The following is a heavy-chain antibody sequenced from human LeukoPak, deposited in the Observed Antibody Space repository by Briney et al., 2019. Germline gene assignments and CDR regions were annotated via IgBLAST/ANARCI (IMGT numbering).Heavy chain of an antibody. Sequence: SVKVSCKASGGTFSSYAISWVRQAPGQGLEWMGGIIPIFGTANYAQKFQGRVTITTDESTSTAYMELSSLRSEDTAVYYCAGLRSMVRGSHPLDYWGQGTLVTVSS. D-gene: IGHD3-10*01. CDR2: IIPIFGTA. CDR3: AGLRSMVRGSHPLDY. V-gene: IGHV1-69*05. CDR1: GGTFSSYA. J-gene: IGHJ4*02.